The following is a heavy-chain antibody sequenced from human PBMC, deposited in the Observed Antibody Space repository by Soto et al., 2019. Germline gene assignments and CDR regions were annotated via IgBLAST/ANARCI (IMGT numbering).Heavy chain of an antibody. D-gene: IGHD3-22*01. CDR1: GFTFSSYA. CDR2: ISGSGGST. Sequence: HPGGSLRLSCAASGFTFSSYAMSWVRQAPGKGLEWVSAISGSGGSTYYADSVKGRFTISRDNSKNTLYLQMNSLRAEDTAVYYCAKVYYYDSSGYYPFDYWGQGTLVTVSS. J-gene: IGHJ4*02. CDR3: AKVYYYDSSGYYPFDY. V-gene: IGHV3-23*01.